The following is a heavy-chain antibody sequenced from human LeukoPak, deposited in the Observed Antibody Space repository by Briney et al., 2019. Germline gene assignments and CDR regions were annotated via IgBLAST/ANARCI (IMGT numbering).Heavy chain of an antibody. CDR2: IWYDGSNI. Sequence: PGRSLRLSCAASGFTFSSYGMHWVRQAPGKGLEWVAVIWYDGSNIYYADSVKGRFTISRDNSKNTLYLQMNSLRAEDTAVYYCARGVVALFDYWGQGTLVTVSS. CDR3: ARGVVALFDY. D-gene: IGHD3-22*01. V-gene: IGHV3-33*01. J-gene: IGHJ4*02. CDR1: GFTFSSYG.